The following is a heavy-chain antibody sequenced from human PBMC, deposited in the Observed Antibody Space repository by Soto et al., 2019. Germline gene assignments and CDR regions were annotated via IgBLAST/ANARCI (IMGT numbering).Heavy chain of an antibody. V-gene: IGHV1-18*04. CDR2: ISAYNGNT. D-gene: IGHD3-10*01. CDR1: GYTFTSYG. J-gene: IGHJ6*02. Sequence: GASVKVSCKASGYTFTSYGISWVRQAPGQGLEWMGWISAYNGNTNYAQKLQGRVTMTTDTSTSTAYMEPRSLRSDDTAVYYCARGGTVRGVISYYYYYGMDVWGQGTTVTVSS. CDR3: ARGGTVRGVISYYYYYGMDV.